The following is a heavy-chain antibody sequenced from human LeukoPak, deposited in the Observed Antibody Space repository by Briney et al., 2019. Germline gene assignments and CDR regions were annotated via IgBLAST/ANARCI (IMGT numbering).Heavy chain of an antibody. J-gene: IGHJ4*02. V-gene: IGHV3-23*01. CDR3: AKWGDYDVLTGYYDSDY. D-gene: IGHD3-9*01. Sequence: GGSLRLSCAASGFTFSNYAMSWVGQAPGKGLEGCSSVLGRDTSTYSTDSVKGRFTISRDNSKNTLYLQMNSLSAEDTAIYYCAKWGDYDVLTGYYDSDYWGQGTLVTVSS. CDR1: GFTFSNYA. CDR2: VLGRDTST.